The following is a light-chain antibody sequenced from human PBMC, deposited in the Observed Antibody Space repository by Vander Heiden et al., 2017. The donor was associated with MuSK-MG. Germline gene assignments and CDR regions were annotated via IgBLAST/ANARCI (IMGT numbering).Light chain of an antibody. CDR1: QSVSTY. V-gene: IGKV3-11*01. J-gene: IGKJ4*01. CDR2: DAS. Sequence: ELVLTQSPATLSLSPGERATLSCRASQSVSTYLAWYQQRPGQAPRLLIYDASNRVTGIPARFSGSGSGTDFTLTISSLEPEEFAVYYCQQWTNCHPGGLTFGGGTKVEIK. CDR3: QQWTNCHPGGLT.